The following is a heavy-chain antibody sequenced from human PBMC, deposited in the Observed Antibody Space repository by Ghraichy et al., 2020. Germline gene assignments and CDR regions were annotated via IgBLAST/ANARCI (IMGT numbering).Heavy chain of an antibody. J-gene: IGHJ4*02. D-gene: IGHD7-27*01. Sequence: SETLSLTCTVSGGSISSGDYYWSWIRQPPGKGLEWIGYIYYSESTYYNPSLKSRVTISVDTSKNQFSLRLSSVTAADTAVYYCARDHLTWGLDYWGQGTLVTVSS. V-gene: IGHV4-30-4*01. CDR3: ARDHLTWGLDY. CDR1: GGSISSGDYY. CDR2: IYYSEST.